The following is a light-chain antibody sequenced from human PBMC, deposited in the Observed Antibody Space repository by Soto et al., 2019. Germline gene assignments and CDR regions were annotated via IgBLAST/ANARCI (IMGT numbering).Light chain of an antibody. CDR1: ERISSW. V-gene: IGKV1-5*03. J-gene: IGKJ4*01. Sequence: DIQMTQFPSTLSASVGDRVTITCRASERISSWLAWYQQKPGKAPKILIYKASTLQSGVPSRFTGSGSGTEFTLTISSLQPDDFATYYCQHYSVFPLTFGGGTKVEI. CDR3: QHYSVFPLT. CDR2: KAS.